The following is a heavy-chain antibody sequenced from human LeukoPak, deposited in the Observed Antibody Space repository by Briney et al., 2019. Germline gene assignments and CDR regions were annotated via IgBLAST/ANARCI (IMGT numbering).Heavy chain of an antibody. CDR2: INHSGST. CDR1: GGSFSGYY. CDR3: ARALYCSGGSCYSSSFDY. V-gene: IGHV4-34*01. Sequence: TSETLSLTCAVYGGSFSGYYWSWIRQPPGKGLEWIGEINHSGSTNYNPSLKSRVTISVDTSKNQFSLRLSSVTAADTAVYYCARALYCSGGSCYSSSFDYWGQGTLVTVSS. D-gene: IGHD2-15*01. J-gene: IGHJ4*02.